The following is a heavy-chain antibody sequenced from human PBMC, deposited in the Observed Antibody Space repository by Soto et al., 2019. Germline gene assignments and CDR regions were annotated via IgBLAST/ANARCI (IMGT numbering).Heavy chain of an antibody. CDR3: AKFGDTWIQLWHFDY. V-gene: IGHV3-23*01. CDR1: GFTFSSYA. D-gene: IGHD5-18*01. Sequence: PGGSLRLSCAASGFTFSSYAMSWVRQAPGKGLEWVSAISGSGGSTYYADSVKGRFTISRDNAKNTLYLQMNSLRAEDTAVDYWAKFGDTWIQLWHFDYWGQGTLVTVSS. CDR2: ISGSGGST. J-gene: IGHJ4*02.